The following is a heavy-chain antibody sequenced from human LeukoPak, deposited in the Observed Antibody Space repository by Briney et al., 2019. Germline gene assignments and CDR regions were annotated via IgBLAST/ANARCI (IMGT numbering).Heavy chain of an antibody. D-gene: IGHD6-13*01. CDR3: AKESGFYSSSPPDY. V-gene: IGHV3-23*01. J-gene: IGHJ4*02. Sequence: GGSLRLSCAASGFTFSSYGMSWVRQAPGKGLEWVSAISGSGGSTYYADSVKGRFTISRDNSKNTLYLQMNSLRADDTAIYYCAKESGFYSSSPPDYWGQGTLVTVSS. CDR2: ISGSGGST. CDR1: GFTFSSYG.